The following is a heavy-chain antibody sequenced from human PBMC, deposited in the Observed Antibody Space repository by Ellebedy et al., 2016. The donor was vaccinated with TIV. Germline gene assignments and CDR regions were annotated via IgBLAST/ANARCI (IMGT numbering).Heavy chain of an antibody. D-gene: IGHD2-2*01. CDR3: ARGGGYCSSTSCLNWFNP. CDR1: GGSISSYY. CDR2: INHSGST. J-gene: IGHJ5*02. V-gene: IGHV4-34*01. Sequence: SETLSLXCTVSGGSISSYYWSWIRQPPGKGLEWIGEINHSGSTNYNPSLKSRVTISVDTSKNQFSLKLSSVTAADTAVYYCARGGGYCSSTSCLNWFNPWGQGTLVTVSS.